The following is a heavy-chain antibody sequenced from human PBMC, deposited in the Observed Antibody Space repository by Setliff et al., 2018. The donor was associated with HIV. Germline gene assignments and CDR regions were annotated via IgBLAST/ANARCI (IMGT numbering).Heavy chain of an antibody. CDR3: VRVSCSSWYSIPRNYYYSMDV. J-gene: IGHJ6*03. CDR2: IDHSGRT. V-gene: IGHV4-34*01. D-gene: IGHD6-13*01. Sequence: KPSETLSLTCAVYGGSFNGYSWTWIRQPPGKGLEWIGEIDHSGRTKYNPSLKSRVTTSVDTSKNQFSLRLSSVTAADTAVYYCVRVSCSSWYSIPRNYYYSMDVWGEGTTVTVS. CDR1: GGSFNGYS.